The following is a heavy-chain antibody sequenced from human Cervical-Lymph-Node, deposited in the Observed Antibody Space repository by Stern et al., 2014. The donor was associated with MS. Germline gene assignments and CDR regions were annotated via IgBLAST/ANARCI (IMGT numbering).Heavy chain of an antibody. CDR2: INRSDGAT. CDR3: AREGADNDAFDV. Sequence: QVQLVQSGAEVKKPGASVTVSCRTSGYTFIDYYIHWVRQAPGQGLEWMGIINRSDGATTYAQKFQGRVTMTRDTSTNTAYMQLGSLTSEDTAVFFCAREGADNDAFDVWGQGTMVTVSS. V-gene: IGHV1-46*03. D-gene: IGHD1-26*01. J-gene: IGHJ3*01. CDR1: GYTFIDYY.